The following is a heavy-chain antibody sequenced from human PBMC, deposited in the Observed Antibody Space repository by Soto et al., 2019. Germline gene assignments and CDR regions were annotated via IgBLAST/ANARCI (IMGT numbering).Heavy chain of an antibody. CDR1: GVSFSGYY. CDR2: INHSGST. Sequence: QVQLQQWGAGLLKPSETLSLTCAVYGVSFSGYYWSWIRQPPGKGLEWIGEINHSGSTNYNPSLKSRVTISVDTSKNQCSLKLRSVTAADTAVYYCAIGRLGWAVYYGMDVWGQGTTVTVSS. J-gene: IGHJ6*02. CDR3: AIGRLGWAVYYGMDV. V-gene: IGHV4-34*01. D-gene: IGHD1-26*01.